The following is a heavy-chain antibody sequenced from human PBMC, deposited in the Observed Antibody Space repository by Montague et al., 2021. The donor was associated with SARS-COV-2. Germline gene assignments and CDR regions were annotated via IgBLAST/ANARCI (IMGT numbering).Heavy chain of an antibody. Sequence: ETLSLTCTVSRDSVSSGSYYWSWVRQAPGNGLELVSGISDSGVYTYYADSVKGRFTISRDNSKNTLYLQMNSLRAEDTAVYYCASHPGYSSSWWGQGALVIVSS. CDR1: RDSVSSGSYY. J-gene: IGHJ4*02. CDR3: ASHPGYSSSW. CDR2: ISDSGVYT. D-gene: IGHD6-13*01. V-gene: IGHV3-23*01.